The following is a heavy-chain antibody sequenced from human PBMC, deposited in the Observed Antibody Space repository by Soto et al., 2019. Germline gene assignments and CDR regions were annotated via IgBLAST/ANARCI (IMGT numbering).Heavy chain of an antibody. J-gene: IGHJ4*02. Sequence: SVTLSLTRAFSGGSISCGGDSCSWIRQPPGRGLEWIGYIYHRGSTYDNPSLKSRVTISADRSKNQFSLKLSSVTDADKAECYCARVRDYWGQGPLVNGSP. CDR3: ARVRDY. CDR1: GGSISCGGDS. CDR2: IYHRGST. V-gene: IGHV4-30-2*01. D-gene: IGHD3-10*01.